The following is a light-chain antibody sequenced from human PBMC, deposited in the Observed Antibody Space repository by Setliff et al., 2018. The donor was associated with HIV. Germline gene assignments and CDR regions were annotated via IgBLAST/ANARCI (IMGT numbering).Light chain of an antibody. CDR1: SSDVGGYSH. CDR3: SSYAVTNTLP. J-gene: IGLJ1*01. CDR2: EAS. Sequence: QSALTQPASVSGSPGQSITISCTGTSSDVGGYSHVSWYQQHPGKAPKLIIYEASNRPSGVSNRFSGSKSGNTASLTISGLQAEDEADYYCSSYAVTNTLPFGTGTKVTVL. V-gene: IGLV2-14*01.